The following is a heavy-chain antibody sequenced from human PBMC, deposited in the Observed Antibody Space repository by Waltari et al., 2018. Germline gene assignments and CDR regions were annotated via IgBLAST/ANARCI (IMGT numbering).Heavy chain of an antibody. CDR1: GGSFSGYY. Sequence: QVQLQQWGAGLLTPSETLSLTCAVYGGSFSGYYWSWIRQPPGKGLEWIGEINHSGSTNYNPSLKSRVTISVDTSKNQFSLKLSSVTAADTAVYYCARGRIATSIYYYYGMDVWGQGTTVTVSS. J-gene: IGHJ6*02. CDR3: ARGRIATSIYYYYGMDV. CDR2: INHSGST. D-gene: IGHD1-26*01. V-gene: IGHV4-34*01.